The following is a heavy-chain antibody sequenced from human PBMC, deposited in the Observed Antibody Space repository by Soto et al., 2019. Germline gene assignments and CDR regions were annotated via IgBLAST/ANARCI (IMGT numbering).Heavy chain of an antibody. J-gene: IGHJ6*02. CDR2: IYSGGST. CDR1: GFTVSSNL. Sequence: GGSLELSCAASGFTVSSNLMSWVRQAPGKGLDWVSVIYSGGSTYYADSVKGRFTIYRDNSNNMLYLQMNGLRGDDTAVYYCAKNKRYCTSTTCPPYYGMDVWGQGTTVTGSS. V-gene: IGHV3-53*05. D-gene: IGHD2-2*01. CDR3: AKNKRYCTSTTCPPYYGMDV.